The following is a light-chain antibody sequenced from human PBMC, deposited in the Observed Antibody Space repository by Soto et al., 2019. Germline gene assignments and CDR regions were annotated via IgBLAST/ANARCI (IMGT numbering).Light chain of an antibody. V-gene: IGKV3-15*01. CDR3: QQYNNWPPTT. CDR1: QSVSSN. J-gene: IGKJ2*01. Sequence: ELVMTQSPATLSVSPGERATLSCRASQSVSSNLAWYQQKPGQAPRLLIYGASTRATGIPARFSGSESGTEFTLTISSLQSEDFAVYYCQQYNNWPPTTFGQGTKLEIK. CDR2: GAS.